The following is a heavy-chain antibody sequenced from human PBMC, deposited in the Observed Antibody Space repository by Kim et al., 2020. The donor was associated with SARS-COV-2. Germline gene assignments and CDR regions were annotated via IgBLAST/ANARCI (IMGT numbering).Heavy chain of an antibody. D-gene: IGHD6-13*01. CDR1: GGSFTGYF. J-gene: IGHJ4*02. V-gene: IGHV4-34*01. CDR2: VNHDGDT. Sequence: SETLSLTCAVSGGSFTGYFWTWIRQPPGKGLEWIGEVNHDGDTSYNPSLSSRVTMSVDTSKSQFSLKLRSVTAADTAVYYYFSWYVECGGQGTLVTVSS. CDR3: FSWYVEC.